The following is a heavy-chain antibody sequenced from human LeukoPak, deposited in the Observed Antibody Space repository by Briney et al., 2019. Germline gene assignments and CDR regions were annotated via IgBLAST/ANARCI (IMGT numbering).Heavy chain of an antibody. Sequence: GESLKISCKASGYIFTNYWIGWVRQMPGKGLEWMGIIYPGDSHTRYSPSFQGQVTISADKSISTAYLQWSSLKASDTAMYYCARHSEYSSSSCFDYWGQGTLVTVSS. J-gene: IGHJ4*02. CDR2: IYPGDSHT. V-gene: IGHV5-51*01. CDR1: GYIFTNYW. D-gene: IGHD6-6*01. CDR3: ARHSEYSSSSCFDY.